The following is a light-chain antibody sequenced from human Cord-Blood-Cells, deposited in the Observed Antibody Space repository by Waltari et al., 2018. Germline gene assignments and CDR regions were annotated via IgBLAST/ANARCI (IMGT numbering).Light chain of an antibody. V-gene: IGKV3-15*01. CDR3: QQYNNWPPYS. Sequence: EIVMTQSPPPLSVSPGERAPLSCRASQSVSSNLAWYQQKPGQAPRLLIYGASTRATGIPARFSGSGSGTEVTLTISSLQSEDFAVYYCQQYNNWPPYSFGQGTKLEIK. CDR2: GAS. J-gene: IGKJ2*03. CDR1: QSVSSN.